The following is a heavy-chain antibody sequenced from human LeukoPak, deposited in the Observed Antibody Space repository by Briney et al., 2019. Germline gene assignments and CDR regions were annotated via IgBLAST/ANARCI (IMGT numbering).Heavy chain of an antibody. D-gene: IGHD6-25*01. CDR1: GGSISSGDYF. CDR2: IYYSGST. V-gene: IGHV4-30-4*01. Sequence: PSETLSLTCTVSGGSISSGDYFWSWIRQPPGKGLEWIGYIYYSGSTYYNPSLKSRVTISVDTSKNQFSLKLSSVTAADTAVYYCASSFKYSSGWTSFDYWGQGTLVTVSS. J-gene: IGHJ4*02. CDR3: ASSFKYSSGWTSFDY.